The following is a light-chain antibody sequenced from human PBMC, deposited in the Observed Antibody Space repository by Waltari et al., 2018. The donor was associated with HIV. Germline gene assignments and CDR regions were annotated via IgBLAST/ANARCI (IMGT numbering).Light chain of an antibody. CDR1: SSNIGAVYD. V-gene: IGLV1-40*01. CDR3: QSYDRSLSGSV. Sequence: QSVLTHPPSVSGAPGQRVTISCTGSSSNIGAVYDVHWYQQLPGTAPKLLIYGNNNRPPGVPDRFSGSKSGTSASLAITGLQAEDEADYYCQSYDRSLSGSVFGGGTKLTVL. J-gene: IGLJ2*01. CDR2: GNN.